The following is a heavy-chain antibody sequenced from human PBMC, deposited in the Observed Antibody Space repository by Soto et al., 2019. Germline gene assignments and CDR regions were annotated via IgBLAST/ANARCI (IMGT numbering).Heavy chain of an antibody. CDR1: GYTFTSYG. CDR3: ARVRGGYDFAY. D-gene: IGHD5-12*01. CDR2: ISAYNGNT. Sequence: QVQLVQSGAEVKKPGASVKVSCKASGYTFTSYGINWVRQAPGQGLEWMGWISAYNGNTHYAQKLQGRVTMTTDTSTSTAHMELRSLRSDDTAVYYCARVRGGYDFAYWGQGTLVTVSS. V-gene: IGHV1-18*01. J-gene: IGHJ4*02.